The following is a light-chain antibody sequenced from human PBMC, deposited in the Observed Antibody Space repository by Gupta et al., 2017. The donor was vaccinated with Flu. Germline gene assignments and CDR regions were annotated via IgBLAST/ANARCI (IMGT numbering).Light chain of an antibody. CDR1: SSDVGGYNY. V-gene: IGLV2-11*01. CDR2: DVS. Sequence: GTSSDVGGYNYVSWYQQHPGKAPKLMIYDVSKRPSGVPDRFSGSKSGNTASLTISGLQAEDEADYYCCSYAGTYTVFGGGTKLTVL. CDR3: CSYAGTYTV. J-gene: IGLJ2*01.